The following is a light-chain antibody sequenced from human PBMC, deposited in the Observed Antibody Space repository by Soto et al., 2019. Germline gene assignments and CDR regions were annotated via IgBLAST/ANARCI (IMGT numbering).Light chain of an antibody. CDR2: QTS. Sequence: LVMTQTPLSSPVTLGQPASISCRSSQSLVYSDGSTRLSWLQQRPGQPPRVLIYQTSNRFSGVPDRFSGSGAGTDFTLEITRVEAEDVGIYYCVQTAQSPFTFGQGTKLEIK. CDR1: QSLVYSDGSTR. V-gene: IGKV2-24*01. J-gene: IGKJ2*01. CDR3: VQTAQSPFT.